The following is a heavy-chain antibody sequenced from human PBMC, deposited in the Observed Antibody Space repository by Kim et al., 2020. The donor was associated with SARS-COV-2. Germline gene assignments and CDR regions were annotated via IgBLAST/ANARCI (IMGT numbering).Heavy chain of an antibody. D-gene: IGHD5-18*01. CDR3: ARDCNTGEYYYYGMDV. CDR1: GGTFSSYA. CDR2: IIPIFGTA. Sequence: SVKVSCKASGGTFSSYAISWVRQAPGQGLEWMGGIIPIFGTANYAQKFQGRVTITADESTSTAYMELSSLRSEDTAVYYCARDCNTGEYYYYGMDVWGQGTTVTVSS. V-gene: IGHV1-69*13. J-gene: IGHJ6*02.